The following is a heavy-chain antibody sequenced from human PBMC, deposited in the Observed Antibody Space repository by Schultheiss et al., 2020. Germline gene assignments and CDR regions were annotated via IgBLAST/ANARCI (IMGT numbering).Heavy chain of an antibody. CDR2: ISYDGSNK. D-gene: IGHD3-10*01. Sequence: GESLKISCAASGFTFSSYGMHWVRQAPGKGLEWVAVISYDGSNKYYADSVKGRFTISRDNSKNTLYLQMNSLRAEDTAVYYCARDSEYYYGSGSYYIRWFDPWGQGTLVTVSS. CDR3: ARDSEYYYGSGSYYIRWFDP. CDR1: GFTFSSYG. J-gene: IGHJ5*02. V-gene: IGHV3-30*03.